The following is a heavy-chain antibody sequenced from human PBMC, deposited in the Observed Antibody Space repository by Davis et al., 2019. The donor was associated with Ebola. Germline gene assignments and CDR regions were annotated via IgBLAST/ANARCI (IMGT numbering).Heavy chain of an antibody. J-gene: IGHJ6*02. Sequence: SETLSLTCAVYGGSFSGYYWSWIRQTPGKGLEWIGEINHSGSTNYNPSLKSRVTISVDSSKNQFSLNLSSVTAADTAVYYCARDLDYANYAGRDYYYGMDVWGQGTTVTVSS. CDR2: INHSGST. V-gene: IGHV4-34*01. CDR3: ARDLDYANYAGRDYYYGMDV. D-gene: IGHD3-10*01. CDR1: GGSFSGYY.